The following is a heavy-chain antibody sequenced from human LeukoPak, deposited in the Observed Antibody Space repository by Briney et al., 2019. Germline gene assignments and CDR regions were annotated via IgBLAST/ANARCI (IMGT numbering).Heavy chain of an antibody. CDR2: LRPVFGPI. D-gene: IGHD1-20*01. J-gene: IGHJ6*03. Sequence: SVKVSCMASGVTFSSYAISWVRQAPGQGLEWIGGLRPVFGPINSAQKFQDRVTLTKDDSTTTAYMELRSLRSEDTAVYYCATNPMTGYHLGDHFYFYMAVWGKGTTVTVS. CDR3: ATNPMTGYHLGDHFYFYMAV. CDR1: GVTFSSYA. V-gene: IGHV1-69*05.